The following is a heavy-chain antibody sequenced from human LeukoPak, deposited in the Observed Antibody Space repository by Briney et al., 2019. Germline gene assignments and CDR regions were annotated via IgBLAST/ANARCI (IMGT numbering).Heavy chain of an antibody. Sequence: GASLRLSCAASGFTFSNYAMSWVRQAPGKGLEWVSAIVGTGGSTYYADSVKGRFTISRDNSKNTLFLQMNSLRAEDTAVYYCAKWGDYDILTGYYDSDYWGQGTLVTVSS. CDR2: IVGTGGST. D-gene: IGHD3-9*01. J-gene: IGHJ4*02. V-gene: IGHV3-23*01. CDR1: GFTFSNYA. CDR3: AKWGDYDILTGYYDSDY.